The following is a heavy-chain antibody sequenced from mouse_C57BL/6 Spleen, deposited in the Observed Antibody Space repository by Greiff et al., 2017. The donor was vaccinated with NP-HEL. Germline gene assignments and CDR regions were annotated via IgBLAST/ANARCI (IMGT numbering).Heavy chain of an antibody. J-gene: IGHJ4*01. Sequence: QVQLQQPGAELVKPGASVKMSCKASGYTFTSYWITWVKQRPGQGLEWIGDIYPGSGSTNYNEKFKSKATLTVDTSSSTAYMQLSSLKSEDSAVYYCARGNDEWYYAMDYWGQGTSVTVSS. D-gene: IGHD2-2*01. CDR3: ARGNDEWYYAMDY. V-gene: IGHV1-55*01. CDR2: IYPGSGST. CDR1: GYTFTSYW.